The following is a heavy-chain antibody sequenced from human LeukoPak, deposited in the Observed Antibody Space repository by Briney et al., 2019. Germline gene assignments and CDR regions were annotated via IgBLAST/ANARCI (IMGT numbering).Heavy chain of an antibody. CDR1: GHSFSSGSF. CDR3: ARASPPSNSWFDP. Sequence: SETLSLTCGVSGHSFSSGSFWGWIRQPPGQGLEWIGSIYERGSTFYNPSLKSRVTISIDTSKNQFSLNVNSVTAADTAVYYSARASPPSNSWFDPWGQGTVVSVSS. J-gene: IGHJ5*02. CDR2: IYERGST. V-gene: IGHV4-38-2*01.